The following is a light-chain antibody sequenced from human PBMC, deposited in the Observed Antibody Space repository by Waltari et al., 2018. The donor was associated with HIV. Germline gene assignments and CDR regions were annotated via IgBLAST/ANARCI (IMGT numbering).Light chain of an antibody. J-gene: IGLJ2*01. CDR1: SSEVGSHSL. Sequence: QSSLTQPASVSGSPGQSFTIPRYGNSSEVGSHSLISWYQQHPGKAPKLMIYEVSKRPSGVSSRFSGSKSGNTASLTISGLQAEDEADYYCCSYAGSSTFGVFGGGTKLTVL. V-gene: IGLV2-23*02. CDR3: CSYAGSSTFGV. CDR2: EVS.